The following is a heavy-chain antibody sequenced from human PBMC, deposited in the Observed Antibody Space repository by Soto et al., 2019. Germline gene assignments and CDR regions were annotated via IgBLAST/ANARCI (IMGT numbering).Heavy chain of an antibody. CDR3: ARSRPPLAANDY. CDR1: GGSFSGYY. Sequence: SETLSLTCAVYGGSFSGYYWSWIRQPPGKGLEWIGEINHSGSTNYNPSLKSRVTISVDTSKNQFSLKLSSVTAADTAVYYCARSRPPLAANDYWGQGTLVTVSS. J-gene: IGHJ4*02. CDR2: INHSGST. D-gene: IGHD6-13*01. V-gene: IGHV4-34*01.